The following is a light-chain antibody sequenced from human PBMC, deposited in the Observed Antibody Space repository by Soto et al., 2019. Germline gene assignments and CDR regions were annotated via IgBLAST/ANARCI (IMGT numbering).Light chain of an antibody. J-gene: IGKJ3*01. CDR1: QSVSSY. V-gene: IGKV3-15*01. Sequence: EIVLTQSPATLSLCPGERATLSCRASQSVSSYLAWYQQKPGQAPRLLIYGASTRATGVPARFSGSGSGIEFTLTISSLQSEDSAFYYCQQYFNWPLTWTFGPGTKVDIK. CDR3: QQYFNWPLTWT. CDR2: GAS.